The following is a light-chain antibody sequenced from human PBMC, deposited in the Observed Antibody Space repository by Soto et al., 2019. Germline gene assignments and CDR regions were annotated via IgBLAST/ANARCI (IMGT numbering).Light chain of an antibody. J-gene: IGKJ1*01. CDR3: QQYNSYWK. CDR2: KAS. Sequence: DIQMTQSPSTLSASVGDRVTITCRASQSISSWLAWYQQKPGKAPKLLIYKASSLESGVPSRFSGSGSGTEFTLTISSLQTYDFATYYCQQYNSYWKFGQGTKVEIK. CDR1: QSISSW. V-gene: IGKV1-5*03.